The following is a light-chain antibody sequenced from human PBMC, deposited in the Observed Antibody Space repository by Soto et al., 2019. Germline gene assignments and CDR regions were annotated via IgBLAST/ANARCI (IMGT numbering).Light chain of an antibody. J-gene: IGLJ1*01. CDR3: YSYAGSFTYV. V-gene: IGLV2-23*01. CDR1: RSDVGSYSL. CDR2: EAN. Sequence: QSALTQPASVSGSPGQSITISCTGTRSDVGSYSLVSWYQQHPGKAPKLIIYEANKRPSGISHRFSGSKSGNTAFLTISGLQAEDEADYYCYSYAGSFTYVFGTGTKATVL.